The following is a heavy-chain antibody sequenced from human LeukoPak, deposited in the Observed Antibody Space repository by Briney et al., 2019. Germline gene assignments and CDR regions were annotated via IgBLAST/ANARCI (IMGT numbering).Heavy chain of an antibody. V-gene: IGHV4-34*01. CDR1: GGSFSGYY. Sequence: PSETLSLTCAVYGGSFSGYYWSWIRQPPGKGLEWIGEINHSGSTNYNPSLKSRVTISVDTSKNQFSLKLSSVTDADTAVYYCARGRYCSSTSCYYYFDYWGQGTLVTVSS. CDR3: ARGRYCSSTSCYYYFDY. D-gene: IGHD2-2*01. J-gene: IGHJ4*02. CDR2: INHSGST.